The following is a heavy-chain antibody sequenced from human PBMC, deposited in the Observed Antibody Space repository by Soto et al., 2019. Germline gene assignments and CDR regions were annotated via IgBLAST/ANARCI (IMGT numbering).Heavy chain of an antibody. CDR3: ERLSSWYEYCVYGIHV. V-gene: IGHV5-10-1*01. J-gene: IGHJ6*02. Sequence: LGESLKISCKGSGYSFTSYWISWVRQMPGKGLEWMGRIDPSDSYTNYSPSFQGHVTISADKSISTAYLQWSSLKASDTAMYYCERLSSWYEYCVYGIHVWGQGAMVTVYS. CDR1: GYSFTSYW. D-gene: IGHD6-13*01. CDR2: IDPSDSYT.